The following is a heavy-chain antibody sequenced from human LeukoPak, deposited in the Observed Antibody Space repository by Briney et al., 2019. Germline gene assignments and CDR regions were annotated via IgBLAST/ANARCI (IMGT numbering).Heavy chain of an antibody. CDR3: AEAGYYDSSGHYYFDH. J-gene: IGHJ4*02. D-gene: IGHD3-22*01. Sequence: SETLSLTCAVYGGSFSGYYWSWIRQPPGKGLEWIWEINHSGTTNYNPSLRSRVTISIDTSKNQFSLNLSSVTAADTAVYYCAEAGYYDSSGHYYFDHWGQGTLVTVSS. CDR2: INHSGTT. CDR1: GGSFSGYY. V-gene: IGHV4-34*01.